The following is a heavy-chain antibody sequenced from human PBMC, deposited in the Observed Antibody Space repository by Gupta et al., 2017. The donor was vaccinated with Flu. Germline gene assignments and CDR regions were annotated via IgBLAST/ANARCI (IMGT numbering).Heavy chain of an antibody. D-gene: IGHD6-13*01. CDR2: IDNSGST. CDR3: ARATLEQQLGH. V-gene: IGHV4-31*03. CDR1: GGSVSSGGYY. J-gene: IGHJ4*02. Sequence: QVQLQESGPGLVKPSQTLSLTCSVPGGSVSSGGYYWSWIRQHPGKGLEWIGHIDNSGSTYYVPSLESRVTISMDTSKNQFSLKLSSVTAADTAVYYCARATLEQQLGHWGQGTLVTVSS.